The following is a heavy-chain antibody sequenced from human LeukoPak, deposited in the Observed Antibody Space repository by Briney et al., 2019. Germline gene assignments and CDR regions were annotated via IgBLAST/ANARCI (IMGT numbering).Heavy chain of an antibody. D-gene: IGHD3-3*01. J-gene: IGHJ6*03. V-gene: IGHV4-59*08. CDR3: ARVVVFGVVSSDYYYYYMDV. CDR2: IYNSGST. CDR1: GGSISSYY. Sequence: SETLSLTCTVSGGSISSYYWSWIRQSPGKGLELIGYIYNSGSTNYNPSLKSRVTISVDTSKNQFSLKLSSVTAADTAVYYCARVVVFGVVSSDYYYYYMDVWGKGTTVTVSS.